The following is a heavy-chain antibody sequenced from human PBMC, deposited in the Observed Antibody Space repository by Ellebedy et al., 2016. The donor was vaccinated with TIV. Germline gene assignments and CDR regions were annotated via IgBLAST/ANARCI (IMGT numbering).Heavy chain of an antibody. D-gene: IGHD4-11*01. Sequence: MPSETLSLTCTVSGGSISSSSYYWGWIRQPPGKGPEWIGNIYYSGITFYNPSLKSRGTISVDTSKNQFSLKLSSVTAADTAVYYCARLIMTTVTNPLDYWGQGTLVTVSS. V-gene: IGHV4-39*01. J-gene: IGHJ4*02. CDR1: GGSISSSSYY. CDR2: IYYSGIT. CDR3: ARLIMTTVTNPLDY.